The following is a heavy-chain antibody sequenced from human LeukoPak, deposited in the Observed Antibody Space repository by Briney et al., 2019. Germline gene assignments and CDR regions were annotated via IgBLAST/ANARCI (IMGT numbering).Heavy chain of an antibody. D-gene: IGHD1-1*01. CDR3: AKVPRVNGAFDI. CDR2: INSSSSTI. V-gene: IGHV3-48*01. J-gene: IGHJ3*02. CDR1: GFTFSRYS. Sequence: SGGSLRLSCAASGFTFSRYSMNWVRQAPGKGLEWISYINSSSSTIYYADSVKGRFTISRDNGKNSVYLQMNSLRAEDTAVYYCAKVPRVNGAFDIWGQGTMVTVSS.